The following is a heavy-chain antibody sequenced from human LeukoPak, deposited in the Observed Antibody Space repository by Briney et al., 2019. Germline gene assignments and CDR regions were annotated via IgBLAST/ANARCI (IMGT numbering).Heavy chain of an antibody. D-gene: IGHD4-17*01. CDR1: GYTFRDYF. CDR3: ARADGTDDYGDYVGEGDYYYYDMGV. J-gene: IGHJ6*02. V-gene: IGHV1-2*02. CDR2: ISPKTGDT. Sequence: GASVKVSCMASGYTFRDYFMHWVRQAPGQGLEWMGWISPKTGDTTYAQKFQGRLSMTRDTSISTAYMDLSSLTSADTAIYYCARADGTDDYGDYVGEGDYYYYDMGVWGQGTTVTVSS.